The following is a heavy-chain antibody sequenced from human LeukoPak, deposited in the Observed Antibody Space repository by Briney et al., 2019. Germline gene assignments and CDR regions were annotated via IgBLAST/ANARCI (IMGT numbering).Heavy chain of an antibody. CDR1: GFTFSSYA. J-gene: IGHJ4*02. CDR3: AKEYSGYDFDY. CDR2: TSGSGVNS. V-gene: IGHV3-23*01. Sequence: GGSLRLSCAASGFTFSSYAMSWVRQAPGKWLEWVAATSGSGVNSYYADSVRGRFTISRDNSQNTLYLQVDSLRAEDTALYYCAKEYSGYDFDYWGQGTLVTVSS. D-gene: IGHD5-12*01.